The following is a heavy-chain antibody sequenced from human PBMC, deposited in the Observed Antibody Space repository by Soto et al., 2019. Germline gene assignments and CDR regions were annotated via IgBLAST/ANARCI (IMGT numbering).Heavy chain of an antibody. V-gene: IGHV1-18*01. CDR1: GCTFTSYG. CDR3: ASNPHDAFDI. CDR2: ISAHNGNT. J-gene: IGHJ3*02. Sequence: ASVKVSCKASGCTFTSYGISWVRQAPGQGLEWMGWISAHNGNTNYAQKLQGRVTMTTDTSTSTAYMELRSLRSDDTAVYYCASNPHDAFDIWGQGPMVTVSS.